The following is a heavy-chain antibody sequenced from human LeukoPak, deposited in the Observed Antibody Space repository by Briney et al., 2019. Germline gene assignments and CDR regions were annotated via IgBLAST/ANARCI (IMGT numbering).Heavy chain of an antibody. CDR3: TSPHTKYSSSWSYDAFDI. CDR1: GFTFSGSA. D-gene: IGHD6-13*01. V-gene: IGHV3-73*01. J-gene: IGHJ3*02. Sequence: GGSLKLSCAASGFTFSGSAMHWVRQASGKGLEWVGRIRSKANSYATAYAASVKGRFTISRDDSKNTAYLQMNSLKTEDTAVYYCTSPHTKYSSSWSYDAFDIWGQGTMVTVSS. CDR2: IRSKANSYAT.